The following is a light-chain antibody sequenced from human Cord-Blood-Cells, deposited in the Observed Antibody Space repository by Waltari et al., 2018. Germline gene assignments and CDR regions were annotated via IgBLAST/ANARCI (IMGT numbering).Light chain of an antibody. V-gene: IGLV1-40*01. Sequence: QSVLTQPPSVSGAPGQRVTISCTGSSSNIGAGYDVHWYQQLPGTAPKLLIHGNSNRPSGVPDRFSGSKSGTSASLAITGLQAEDEADYYCQSYDSISVVFGGGTKLTVL. CDR1: SSNIGAGYD. J-gene: IGLJ2*01. CDR2: GNS. CDR3: QSYDSISVV.